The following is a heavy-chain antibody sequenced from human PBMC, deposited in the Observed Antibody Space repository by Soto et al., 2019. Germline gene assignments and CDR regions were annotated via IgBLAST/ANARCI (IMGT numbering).Heavy chain of an antibody. CDR3: ARDGDRIRYYYGMDV. J-gene: IGHJ6*02. V-gene: IGHV3-66*01. CDR1: GFTVSSNY. CDR2: IYSGGST. Sequence: GGSLRLSCAASGFTVSSNYMSWVRQAPGKGLEWVSVIYSGGSTYYADSVKGRFTISRDNSKNTLYLQMNSLRAEDTAVYYCARDGDRIRYYYGMDVWGQGTTVTVSS. D-gene: IGHD3-3*02.